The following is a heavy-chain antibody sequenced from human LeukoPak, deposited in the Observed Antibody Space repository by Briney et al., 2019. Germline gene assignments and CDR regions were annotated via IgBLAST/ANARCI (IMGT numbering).Heavy chain of an antibody. J-gene: IGHJ5*02. V-gene: IGHV1-46*01. CDR1: GYSFTSYY. D-gene: IGHD7-27*01. Sequence: GASVKVSCKASGYSFTSYYMHWVRQAPGQGLEWMGIINPSDSSTSYAQKFQGRVTMTRDTSTSTVYMELSSLRSGDTAVYYCARGGVAKLGPLDLWGQGSLVTVSS. CDR2: INPSDSST. CDR3: ARGGVAKLGPLDL.